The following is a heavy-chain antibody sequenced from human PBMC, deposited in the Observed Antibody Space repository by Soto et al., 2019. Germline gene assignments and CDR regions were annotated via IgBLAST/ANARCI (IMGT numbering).Heavy chain of an antibody. J-gene: IGHJ4*02. CDR2: ISHTGTT. V-gene: IGHV4-39*01. CDR3: ARHSDKYVSSWYGLGS. D-gene: IGHD6-13*01. CDR1: GDSFTIDSYY. Sequence: QLQLQESGPGLVKPSESLSLTCTVSGDSFTIDSYYWAWIRQPPGKGLEWLGTISHTGTTFHNPSLKSPLTMSVDTSKNQFSLNLSSVTAADTALYLCARHSDKYVSSWYGLGSWGQGTLVTVSS.